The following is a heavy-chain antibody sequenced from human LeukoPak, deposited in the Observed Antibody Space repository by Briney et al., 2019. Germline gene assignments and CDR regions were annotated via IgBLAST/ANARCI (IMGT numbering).Heavy chain of an antibody. CDR2: ISYDGSNK. J-gene: IGHJ6*03. CDR3: AKGGGYEAQYYYYYLDV. CDR1: GFTFSSYG. D-gene: IGHD5-12*01. Sequence: PGGSLRLSCAASGFTFSSYGMHWVRQAPGKGLEWVAVISYDGSNKYYADSVKGRFTISRDNSKNTLYLKMNSLRAEDTAVYYCAKGGGYEAQYYYYYLDVWGKGTTVTISS. V-gene: IGHV3-30*18.